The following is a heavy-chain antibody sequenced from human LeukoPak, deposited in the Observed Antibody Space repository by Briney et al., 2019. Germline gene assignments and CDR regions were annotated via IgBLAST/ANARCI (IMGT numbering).Heavy chain of an antibody. CDR2: ISSSSSYI. CDR1: GFTFSIYS. D-gene: IGHD3-22*01. CDR3: ARALNYYDSSGYYPMGDAFDI. Sequence: GGSLRLSCAASGFTFSIYSMNWVRQAPGKGLEWVSSISSSSSYIYYADSVKGRFTISRDNAKNSLYLQMNSLRAEDTAVYYCARALNYYDSSGYYPMGDAFDIWGQGTMVTVSS. J-gene: IGHJ3*02. V-gene: IGHV3-21*01.